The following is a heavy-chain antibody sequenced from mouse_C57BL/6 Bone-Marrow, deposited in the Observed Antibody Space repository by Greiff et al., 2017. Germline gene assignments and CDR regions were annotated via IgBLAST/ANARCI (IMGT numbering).Heavy chain of an antibody. D-gene: IGHD3-2*02. CDR2: IYPGSGST. V-gene: IGHV1-55*01. CDR1: GYTFTSYW. J-gene: IGHJ3*01. CDR3: ARLDSSGLAWFAY. Sequence: QVQLQQPGAELVKPGAPVKMSCKASGYTFTSYWITWVKQRPGQGLEWIGDIYPGSGSTNYNEKFKSKATLTVDTSSSTAYMQLSSLTSEDSAVYYCARLDSSGLAWFAYWGQGTLVTVSA.